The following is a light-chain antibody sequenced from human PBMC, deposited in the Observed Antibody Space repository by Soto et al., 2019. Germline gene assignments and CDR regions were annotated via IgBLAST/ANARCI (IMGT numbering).Light chain of an antibody. CDR2: GAS. CDR1: QSISSN. J-gene: IGKJ3*01. Sequence: EIVMTQSPATLSVSPGERATLSCRASQSISSNLAWYQQKPGQAPRLLIYGASTRATGIPARFSGSGSGTEFTLTISSLQSEDFAVYYCRKYNNWPPGLFTFGPGTKVDIK. CDR3: RKYNNWPPGLFT. V-gene: IGKV3-15*01.